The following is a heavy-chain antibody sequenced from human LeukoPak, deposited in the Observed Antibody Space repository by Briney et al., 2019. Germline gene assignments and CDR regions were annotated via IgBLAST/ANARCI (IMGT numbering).Heavy chain of an antibody. J-gene: IGHJ4*02. Sequence: ASVKVSCKASGYTFTTYKIHWVRQAPGQGLEWVGIINPSDGNTRNAQKFQGRVTMTRDTSTGTDYLELSSLRSEDTAVYYCAKDGGSYSTDYWGQGTLVTVSS. V-gene: IGHV1-46*01. D-gene: IGHD3-10*01. CDR3: AKDGGSYSTDY. CDR2: INPSDGNT. CDR1: GYTFTTYK.